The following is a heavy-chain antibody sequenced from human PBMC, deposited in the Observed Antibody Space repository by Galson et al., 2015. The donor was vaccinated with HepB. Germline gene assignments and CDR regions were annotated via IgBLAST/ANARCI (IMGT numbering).Heavy chain of an antibody. CDR2: IYSTGNT. CDR1: GGSIGSSIYY. D-gene: IGHD4-17*01. V-gene: IGHV4-39*01. CDR3: ARPLLGYGDYAY. Sequence: ETLSLTCIVAGGSIGSSIYYWGWIRQPPGKGLEWIGSIYSTGNTHFNPSLKSRVTISVDTSKNQFSLKVSSVTAADTAVYYCARPLLGYGDYAYWGQGTLVTVSS. J-gene: IGHJ4*02.